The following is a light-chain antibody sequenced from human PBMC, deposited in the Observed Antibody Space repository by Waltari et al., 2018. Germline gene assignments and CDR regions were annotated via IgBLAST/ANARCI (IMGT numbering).Light chain of an antibody. J-gene: IGKJ4*01. Sequence: IVLTQSPATLSLSPGERAPLSCRASQSISKYLAWYQQKPGQSPRLLIYDTYNRATGVPARFSGSGSGTDFTLTISSLDPEDSAVYYCQQRSGWPLTFGGGTKVEI. CDR3: QQRSGWPLT. CDR2: DTY. CDR1: QSISKY. V-gene: IGKV3-11*01.